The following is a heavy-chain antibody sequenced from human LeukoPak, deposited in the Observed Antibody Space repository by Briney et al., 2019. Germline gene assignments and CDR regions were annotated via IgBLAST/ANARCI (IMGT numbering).Heavy chain of an antibody. CDR1: GYTFTGYY. CDR2: INPNSGGT. CDR3: ASSGRIDLLYWYSSSWYSPEYFQH. V-gene: IGHV1-2*04. J-gene: IGHJ1*01. D-gene: IGHD6-13*01. Sequence: ASVTVSCKASGYTFTGYYMHWVRQAPGQGLEWMGWINPNSGGTNYAQKFQGWVTMTRDTSISTAYMELSRLRSDDTAVYYCASSGRIDLLYWYSSSWYSPEYFQHWGQGTLVTVSS.